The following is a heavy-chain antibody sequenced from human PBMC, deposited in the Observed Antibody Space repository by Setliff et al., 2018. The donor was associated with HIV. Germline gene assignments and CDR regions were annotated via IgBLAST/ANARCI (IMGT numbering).Heavy chain of an antibody. Sequence: SETLSLTCTVSGASISLIAYYWGWVRQPPGKGLEWIGSVYYTGSTFYNPSLKSLKGRVTISVDTSKNQFSLKLISVTAADTAIYFCTRRDVTTGMDSWGPGILVTVS. V-gene: IGHV4-39*01. CDR2: VYYTGST. CDR3: TRRDVTTGMDS. CDR1: GASISLIAYY. D-gene: IGHD4-17*01. J-gene: IGHJ4*02.